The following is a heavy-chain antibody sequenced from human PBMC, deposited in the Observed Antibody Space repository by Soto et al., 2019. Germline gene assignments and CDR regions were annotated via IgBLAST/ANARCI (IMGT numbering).Heavy chain of an antibody. D-gene: IGHD6-13*01. CDR1: GFTFGAHY. CDR3: ARIYSSTWYGSFFDY. J-gene: IGHJ4*02. CDR2: TRDKAHSYTT. Sequence: GGSLRLSCAASGFTFGAHYMDWVRQAPGKGLEWVGRTRDKAHSYTTEYAPSVKGRFTISRDDSKNSLYLQMNSLKTEDTAVYYCARIYSSTWYGSFFDYCGQGTLVTVSS. V-gene: IGHV3-72*01.